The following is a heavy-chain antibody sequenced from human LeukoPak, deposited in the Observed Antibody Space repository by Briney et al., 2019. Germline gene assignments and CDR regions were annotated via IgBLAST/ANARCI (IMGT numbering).Heavy chain of an antibody. Sequence: GGSLRLSCAASGFTFSSYGMHWVRQAPGKGLEWVAFIRYDGSNKYYADSVKGRFTISRDNSKNTLYLQMNSLRAEDTAVYYCAKDRWAVVVPAAILEYYFDYWGQGTLVTVSS. CDR3: AKDRWAVVVPAAILEYYFDY. CDR2: IRYDGSNK. D-gene: IGHD2-2*02. CDR1: GFTFSSYG. J-gene: IGHJ4*02. V-gene: IGHV3-30*02.